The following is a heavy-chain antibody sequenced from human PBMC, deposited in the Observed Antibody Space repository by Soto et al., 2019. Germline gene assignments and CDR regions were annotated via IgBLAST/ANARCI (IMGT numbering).Heavy chain of an antibody. J-gene: IGHJ4*02. Sequence: SETVSLTCTISVGSISSGGYYWSWIRQHPGKGLEWIGYIYKSGSPYYNPSLKSRLTMSIDTSKNQFSLKLSSVTAADTAVYYCARDRAAAGLFDYWGQGTLVTVSS. CDR3: ARDRAAAGLFDY. CDR1: VGSISSGGYY. CDR2: IYKSGSP. D-gene: IGHD6-13*01. V-gene: IGHV4-31*03.